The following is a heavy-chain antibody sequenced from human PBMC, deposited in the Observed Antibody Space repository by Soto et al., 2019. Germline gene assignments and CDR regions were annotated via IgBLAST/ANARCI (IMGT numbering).Heavy chain of an antibody. Sequence: QVQLQESGPGLVKPSETLSLTCTVSGDSITSYYWSWIRQPPGKALEWIGYIYYSGSTDNNPSLKSRVTISLDPAKKQFSLQLKSVTAADTAVYYCARDLGIGSGHFDAWGQGTMVTVSA. CDR2: IYYSGST. J-gene: IGHJ3*01. D-gene: IGHD2-2*03. CDR3: ARDLGIGSGHFDA. CDR1: GDSITSYY. V-gene: IGHV4-59*01.